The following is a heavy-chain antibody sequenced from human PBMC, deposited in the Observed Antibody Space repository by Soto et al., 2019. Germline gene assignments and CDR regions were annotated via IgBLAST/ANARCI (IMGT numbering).Heavy chain of an antibody. Sequence: EVQLVESGGGLVQPGRSLRLSCAASGFTFDDYAMHWVRQAPGKGLEWVSGISWNSGSIGYADSVKGRFTISRDNAKNSMYLQMNSLRAEDTALYYCAKAPAKDIAARLDTPPNWFDPWGQGTLVTVSS. V-gene: IGHV3-9*01. D-gene: IGHD6-6*01. CDR3: AKAPAKDIAARLDTPPNWFDP. J-gene: IGHJ5*02. CDR2: ISWNSGSI. CDR1: GFTFDDYA.